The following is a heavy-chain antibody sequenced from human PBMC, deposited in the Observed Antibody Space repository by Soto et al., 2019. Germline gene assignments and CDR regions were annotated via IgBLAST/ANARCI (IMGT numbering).Heavy chain of an antibody. V-gene: IGHV3-9*01. CDR1: GFTFDDYA. CDR3: AKDYGDYELGYYYYGMDV. J-gene: IGHJ6*02. Sequence: EVQLVESGGGLVQPGRSLRLSCAASGFTFDDYAMHWVRQAPGKGLEWVSGIGWNSGSIGYADSVKGRFTISRDNAKNSLYLQMNSLRAEDTGLYYCAKDYGDYELGYYYYGMDVWGQGTTVTVS. CDR2: IGWNSGSI. D-gene: IGHD4-17*01.